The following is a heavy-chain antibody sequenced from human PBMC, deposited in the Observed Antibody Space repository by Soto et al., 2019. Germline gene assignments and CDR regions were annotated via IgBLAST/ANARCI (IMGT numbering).Heavy chain of an antibody. V-gene: IGHV4-34*01. D-gene: IGHD6-6*01. CDR3: ARHMSIAARLLDY. J-gene: IGHJ4*02. Sequence: QAQLQQWGAGLLKPSETLSLTCAVYGGSFSGYYWSWIRQPPGKGLEWIGEINHSGSTNYNPSLKSRVTISVDTSKNQFSLRLSSVTAADTAVYYCARHMSIAARLLDYWGQGTLVTVSS. CDR2: INHSGST. CDR1: GGSFSGYY.